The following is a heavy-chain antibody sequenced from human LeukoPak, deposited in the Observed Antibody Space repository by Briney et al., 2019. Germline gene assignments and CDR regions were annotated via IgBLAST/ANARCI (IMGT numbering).Heavy chain of an antibody. CDR1: GGSISSYY. CDR2: IYYSGST. V-gene: IGHV4-59*01. CDR3: ARDSWGSYFSY. D-gene: IGHD1-26*01. Sequence: MSSETLSLTCTVSGGSISSYYWSWIRRPPGKGLEWIGNIYYSGSTNYNPSLKSRVTISVDTSKNQFSLKLSSVTAADTAVYYCARDSWGSYFSYWGQGTLVTVSS. J-gene: IGHJ4*02.